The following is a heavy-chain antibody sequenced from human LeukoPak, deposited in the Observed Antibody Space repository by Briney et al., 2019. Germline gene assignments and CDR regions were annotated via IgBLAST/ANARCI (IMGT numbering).Heavy chain of an antibody. CDR3: AREAAYYYDSSGNYDY. CDR2: ISASSGST. Sequence: ASVKVSCKASGDTFSYYGISWVRQAPGQGLEWIGWISASSGSTNYAQKLQGRITMTTDTSTSTAYMELRSLRSDDTTVYYCAREAAYYYDSSGNYDYWGQGTLVTVSS. D-gene: IGHD3-22*01. CDR1: GDTFSYYG. J-gene: IGHJ4*02. V-gene: IGHV1-18*01.